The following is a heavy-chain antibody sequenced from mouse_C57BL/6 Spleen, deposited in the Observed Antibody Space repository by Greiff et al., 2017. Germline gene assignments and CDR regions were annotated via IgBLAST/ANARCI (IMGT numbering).Heavy chain of an antibody. CDR1: GYAFSSSW. D-gene: IGHD2-2*01. CDR3: YGYDEGYYFDY. CDR2: IYPGDRDT. J-gene: IGHJ2*01. V-gene: IGHV1-82*01. Sequence: QVQLQQSGPELVKPGASVKISCKASGYAFSSSWMNWVKQRPGKGLEWIGRIYPGDRDTNYNGKFKGKATLTADKSSSTAYMQLSSLTSEDSAVYFCYGYDEGYYFDYWGQGTTLTVSS.